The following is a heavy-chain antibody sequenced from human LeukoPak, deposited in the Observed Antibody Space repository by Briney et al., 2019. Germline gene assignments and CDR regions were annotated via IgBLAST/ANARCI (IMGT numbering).Heavy chain of an antibody. J-gene: IGHJ4*02. Sequence: PSETLSITFTLPGGTTSRYSWSWIRKPPGKRLKWKGNIYDSGSTNYNTSLKSRVTISVDTSKNQCSLKLSSVTAADTAVYYCARQSISGSSLSYFDYWGQGTLVNVSS. V-gene: IGHV4-59*08. CDR3: ARQSISGSSLSYFDY. CDR2: IYDSGST. CDR1: GGTTSRYS. D-gene: IGHD3-22*01.